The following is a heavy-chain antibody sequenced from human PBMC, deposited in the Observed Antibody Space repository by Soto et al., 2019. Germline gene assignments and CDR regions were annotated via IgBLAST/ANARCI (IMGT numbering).Heavy chain of an antibody. J-gene: IGHJ5*02. V-gene: IGHV4-31*03. D-gene: IGHD5-12*01. CDR2: IYYSGST. CDR1: GGSISSGGYY. CDR3: ARDSSGYSGYDYNWFDP. Sequence: QVQLQESSPGLVKPSQTLSLTCTVSGGSISSGGYYWSWIRQHPGKGLEWIGYIYYSGSTYYNPSLQSRVTISVDTSKNQFSLKLSSGPAADTAVYYCARDSSGYSGYDYNWFDPWGQGTLVTVSS.